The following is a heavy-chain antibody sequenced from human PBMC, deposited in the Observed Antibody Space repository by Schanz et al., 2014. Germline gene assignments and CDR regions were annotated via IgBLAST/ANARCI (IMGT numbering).Heavy chain of an antibody. CDR3: AKYRGYYRVSGSYRELEY. J-gene: IGHJ4*02. Sequence: EVQLLESGGGLVQPGGSLRLSCLASGFAFSSYGMNWLRQAPGKGLEWVSVIGVDGTTTYYADSVKGRFTISRDNSKNTLYLQMNSLRPEDTAVYYCAKYRGYYRVSGSYRELEYWVQGTLVTASS. V-gene: IGHV3-23*01. CDR1: GFAFSSYG. D-gene: IGHD3-10*01. CDR2: IGVDGTTT.